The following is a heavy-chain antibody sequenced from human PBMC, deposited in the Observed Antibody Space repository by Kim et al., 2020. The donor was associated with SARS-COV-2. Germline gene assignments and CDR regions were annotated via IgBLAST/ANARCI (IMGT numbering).Heavy chain of an antibody. Sequence: GGSLRLSCAASGFTFSSYAMHWVRQAPGKGLEWVAVISYDGSNKYYADSVKGRFTISRDNSKNTLYLQMNSLRAEDTAVYYCARGPSIAARHDYFDYWG. CDR1: GFTFSSYA. V-gene: IGHV3-30*04. CDR3: ARGPSIAARHDYFDY. CDR2: ISYDGSNK. D-gene: IGHD6-6*01. J-gene: IGHJ4*01.